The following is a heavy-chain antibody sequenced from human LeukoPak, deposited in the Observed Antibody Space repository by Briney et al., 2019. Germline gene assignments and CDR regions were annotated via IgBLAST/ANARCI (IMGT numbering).Heavy chain of an antibody. Sequence: GGSLRLSCSASGFTFSSYAMHWVRQAPGKGLEYVSVVSSNGDSTYYADSMKGRVTISRDNSKNTLYLQMNSLRAEDTAVYYCAKNLLGSAAYSWYFDLWGRGTLVTVSS. CDR2: VSSNGDST. D-gene: IGHD2-15*01. CDR1: GFTFSSYA. V-gene: IGHV3-64*04. CDR3: AKNLLGSAAYSWYFDL. J-gene: IGHJ2*01.